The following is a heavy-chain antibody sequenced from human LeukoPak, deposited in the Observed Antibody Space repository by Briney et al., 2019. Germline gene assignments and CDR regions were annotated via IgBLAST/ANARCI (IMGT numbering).Heavy chain of an antibody. CDR1: VFTFSVFV. Sequence: PGGSLRLSCAASVFTFSVFVMSGVRDVPGGGAEWVSAIGPSGSDTDYADSVRGRFTLSRDDSKSTLYLQMNSLRLEDTAVYYCAKGGWLDVWGQGTTVTVSS. V-gene: IGHV3-23*01. J-gene: IGHJ6*02. CDR2: IGPSGSDT. CDR3: AKGGWLDV.